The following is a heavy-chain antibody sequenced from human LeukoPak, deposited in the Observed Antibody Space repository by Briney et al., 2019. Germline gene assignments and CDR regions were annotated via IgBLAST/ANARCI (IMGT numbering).Heavy chain of an antibody. CDR3: AKAMTGYELDC. CDR1: GFTFRSYA. D-gene: IGHD3-9*01. Sequence: GGSLRLSCAASGFTFRSYAMSWVRQAPGKGLEWVSTISGSGATTYSAGSVEGRFTISRDNSKNTLYLQMNTLRAEDTAIYYCAKAMTGYELDCWGQGTLVTVSS. J-gene: IGHJ4*02. CDR2: ISGSGATT. V-gene: IGHV3-23*01.